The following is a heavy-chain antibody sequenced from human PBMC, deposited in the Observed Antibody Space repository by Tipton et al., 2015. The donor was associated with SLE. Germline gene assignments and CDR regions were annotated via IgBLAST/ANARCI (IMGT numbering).Heavy chain of an antibody. V-gene: IGHV4-59*11. D-gene: IGHD4-17*01. J-gene: IGHJ4*02. CDR3: ARGTRSIAAWGLRPLYFDY. Sequence: TLSLTCTVSGGSISSHYCSWIRQPPGKGLEWIGSIYYSGSTYYNPSLKSRVTISVDTSKNQFSLKLSSVTAADTAVYYCARGTRSIAAWGLRPLYFDYWGQGTLVTVSS. CDR1: GGSISSHY. CDR2: IYYSGST.